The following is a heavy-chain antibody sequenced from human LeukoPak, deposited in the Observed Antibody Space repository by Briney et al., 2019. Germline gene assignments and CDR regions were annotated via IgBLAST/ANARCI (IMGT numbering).Heavy chain of an antibody. Sequence: PSETLSLTCTVSGGSISSYCWSWIRQPPGKGLEWIGYIYYSGSTNYNPSLKSRVTISVDTSKNQFSLKLSSVTAADTAVYYCARRGVRSSSWENYFDYWGQGTLVTVSS. CDR3: ARRGVRSSSWENYFDY. J-gene: IGHJ4*02. CDR2: IYYSGST. V-gene: IGHV4-59*08. D-gene: IGHD6-13*01. CDR1: GGSISSYC.